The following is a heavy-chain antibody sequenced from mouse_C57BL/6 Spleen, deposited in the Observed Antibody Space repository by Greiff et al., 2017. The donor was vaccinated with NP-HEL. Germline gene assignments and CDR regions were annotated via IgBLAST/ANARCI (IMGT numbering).Heavy chain of an antibody. V-gene: IGHV1-5*01. CDR1: GYTFTSYW. CDR2: IYPGNSDT. D-gene: IGHD1-1*01. CDR3: TRSGLLRYDWYFDV. J-gene: IGHJ1*03. Sequence: EVQLQQSGTVLARPGASVKMSCKTSGYTFTSYWMHWVKQRPGQGLEWIGAIYPGNSDTSYNQKFKGKAKLTAVTSASTAYMELSSLTNEDSAVYYCTRSGLLRYDWYFDVWGTGTTVTVSS.